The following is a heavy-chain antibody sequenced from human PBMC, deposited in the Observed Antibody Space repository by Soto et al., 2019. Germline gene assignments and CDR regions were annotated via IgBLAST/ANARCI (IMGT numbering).Heavy chain of an antibody. D-gene: IGHD2-15*01. V-gene: IGHV1-69*08. CDR2: IIPILGIA. CDR1: GGTFSSYT. J-gene: IGHJ3*02. CDR3: AREGEDIVVVVAAGRAFDI. Sequence: QVQLVQSGAEVKKPGSSVKVSCKASGGTFSSYTISWVRQAPGQGLEWMGRIIPILGIANYAQKFQGRVTITADKSTSTAYMELSSLRSEDTAVYYCAREGEDIVVVVAAGRAFDIWGQGTMVTVSS.